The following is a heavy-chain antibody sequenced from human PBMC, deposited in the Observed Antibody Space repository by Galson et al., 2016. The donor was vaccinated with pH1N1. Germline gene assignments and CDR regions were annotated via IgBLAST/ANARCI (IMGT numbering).Heavy chain of an antibody. Sequence: SLRLSCAASGFIFSGYWMHWVRQVPGEGLVWVSRISNDGTSTYYADSVKGRFTISRDNARNTLYLQMNSLRAVDTAVYYCTRDGSDWSNNIDFWGQGILVTVSS. CDR2: ISNDGTST. J-gene: IGHJ4*02. CDR3: TRDGSDWSNNIDF. D-gene: IGHD3-9*01. CDR1: GFIFSGYW. V-gene: IGHV3-74*01.